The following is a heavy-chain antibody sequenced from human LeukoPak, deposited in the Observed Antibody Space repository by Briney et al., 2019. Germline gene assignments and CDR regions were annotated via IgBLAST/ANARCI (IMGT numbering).Heavy chain of an antibody. J-gene: IGHJ6*02. CDR3: AKDITASVKYGSGSYHYYYGMDV. D-gene: IGHD3-10*01. CDR2: IRSDGSIK. V-gene: IGHV3-30*02. CDR1: GFIFSTYG. Sequence: PGGSLRLSCAASGFIFSTYGMHWVRQAPGKGLEWVAFIRSDGSIKYYADSVKGRFTISRDNSKNTLYLQMNSLRAEDTALYYCAKDITASVKYGSGSYHYYYGMDVWGQGTTVTVSS.